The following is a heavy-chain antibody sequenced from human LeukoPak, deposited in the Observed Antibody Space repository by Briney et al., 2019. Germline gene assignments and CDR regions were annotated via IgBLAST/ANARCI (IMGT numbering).Heavy chain of an antibody. D-gene: IGHD3-22*01. J-gene: IGHJ4*02. CDR3: ARALSHYNSCGLDY. Sequence: ASGKLCCSAAGSTFTSYDIPWGRQSPGQGLGCRRVINTSGGSTSYAQNFQSRVTMTRDTSTSTVYMELSSLRAADTAVYYCARALSHYNSCGLDYWGQGTLVTISS. V-gene: IGHV1-46*01. CDR2: INTSGGST. CDR1: GSTFTSYD.